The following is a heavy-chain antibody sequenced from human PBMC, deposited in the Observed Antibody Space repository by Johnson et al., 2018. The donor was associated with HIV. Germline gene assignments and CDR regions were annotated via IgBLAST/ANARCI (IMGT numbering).Heavy chain of an antibody. J-gene: IGHJ3*02. CDR1: GFTFSS. D-gene: IGHD4-17*01. Sequence: VQLVESGGGVVQPGRSLRLSCAASGFTFSSMHWDRQAPGKGLEWVSYISSSGSTIYYADSVKGRFTISRDNSKNTLYLQMNSLRDEDTAVYYCARRTVTALFDIWGQGTLVTVSS. CDR3: ARRTVTALFDI. CDR2: ISSSGSTI. V-gene: IGHV3-48*02.